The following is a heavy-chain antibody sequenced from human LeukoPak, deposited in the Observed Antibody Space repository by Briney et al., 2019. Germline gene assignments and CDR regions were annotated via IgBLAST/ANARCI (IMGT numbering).Heavy chain of an antibody. CDR1: NGSISTYY. J-gene: IGHJ4*02. CDR3: ARVSRRHTLDY. Sequence: SETLSLTCIVSNGSISTYYWSWIRQPPGKGLEWIGYIDYSGSTNYNPSLKGRVTMSLDTSKNHFSLRLSSVTAADSAVYYCARVSRRHTLDYWGQGTLVTVSS. V-gene: IGHV4-59*01. CDR2: IDYSGST.